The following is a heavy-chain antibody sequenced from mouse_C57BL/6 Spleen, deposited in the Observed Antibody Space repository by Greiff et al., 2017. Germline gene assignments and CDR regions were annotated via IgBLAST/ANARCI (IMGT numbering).Heavy chain of an antibody. J-gene: IGHJ4*01. D-gene: IGHD2-4*01. V-gene: IGHV5-17*01. CDR2: ISSGSSTI. CDR1: GFTFSDYG. Sequence: EVMLVESGGGLVKPGGSLKLSCAASGFTFSDYGMHWVRQAPEKGLEWVAYISSGSSTIYYADTVKGRFTISRDNAKNTLFLQMTSLRSEDTAMYYCAFDCYYAMDYWGQGTSVTVSS. CDR3: AFDCYYAMDY.